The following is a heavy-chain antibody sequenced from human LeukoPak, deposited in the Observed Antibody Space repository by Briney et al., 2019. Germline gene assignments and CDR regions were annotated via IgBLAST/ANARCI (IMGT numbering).Heavy chain of an antibody. J-gene: IGHJ4*02. CDR3: ARGGDTVATF. CDR1: GGSFSSGDYY. CDR2: IYYSGST. D-gene: IGHD5-12*01. Sequence: PSETLSLTCTVSGGSFSSGDYYWSWTRQPPGKGLEWIGYIYYSGSTYYNPSLKSRVTISVDTSKNQFSLRLTSVTAADTAVYYCARGGDTVATFWGQGTLVTVSS. V-gene: IGHV4-30-4*01.